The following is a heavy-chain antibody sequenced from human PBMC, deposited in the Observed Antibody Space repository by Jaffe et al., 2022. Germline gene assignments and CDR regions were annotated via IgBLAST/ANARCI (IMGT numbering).Heavy chain of an antibody. CDR1: GGTFSSYA. Sequence: QVQLVQSGAEVKKPGSSVKVSCKASGGTFSSYAISWVRQAPGQGLEWMGGIIPIFGTANYAQKFQGRVTITTDESTSTAYMELSSLRSEDTAVYYCARGYPSYGADPYYYYYMDVWGKGTTVTVSS. CDR3: ARGYPSYGADPYYYYYMDV. D-gene: IGHD4-17*01. J-gene: IGHJ6*03. V-gene: IGHV1-69*05. CDR2: IIPIFGTA.